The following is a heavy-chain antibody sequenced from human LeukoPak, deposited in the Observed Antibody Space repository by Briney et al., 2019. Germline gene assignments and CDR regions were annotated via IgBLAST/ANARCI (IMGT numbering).Heavy chain of an antibody. CDR2: INHSGRT. CDR1: GGSFSGYY. Sequence: SETLSLTCAVYGGSFSGYYWSGIRQPPGKGLEGIGEINHSGRTNSNQSLKSRVTISVDTSKNQFSLKMSSVTAADTAVYYCARGSKWFDPWGQGTLVTVSS. V-gene: IGHV4-34*01. J-gene: IGHJ5*02. CDR3: ARGSKWFDP.